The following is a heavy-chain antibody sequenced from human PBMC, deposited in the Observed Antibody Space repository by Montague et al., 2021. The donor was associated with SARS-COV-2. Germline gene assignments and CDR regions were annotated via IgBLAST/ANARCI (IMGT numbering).Heavy chain of an antibody. Sequence: SETLSLTCTVSGGSISNYFWNWVRQAPGKGLEWIAYISHSGTTNYNPSLRRRVTISIDRSSNQFSLKLNSVTAADTAVYYCARDVRPWDYGMDVWGQGTKVTVSS. J-gene: IGHJ6*02. D-gene: IGHD2/OR15-2a*01. CDR3: ARDVRPWDYGMDV. V-gene: IGHV4-59*01. CDR2: ISHSGTT. CDR1: GGSISNYF.